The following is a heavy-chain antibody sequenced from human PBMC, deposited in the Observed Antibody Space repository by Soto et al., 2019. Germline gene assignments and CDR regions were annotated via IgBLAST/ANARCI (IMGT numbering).Heavy chain of an antibody. D-gene: IGHD4-17*01. V-gene: IGHV5-51*04. J-gene: IGHJ4*02. CDR3: VATYGDYLDY. CDR2: IYPDDSDS. CDR1: GYKFTTYW. Sequence: GESLKISCKGSGYKFTTYWIGWVRQMPGKGLEWMAIIYPDDSDSSYSPSFQVQVTISAAKPTSHHYLPWSSLKVSDTATYYCVATYGDYLDYWGQGTL.